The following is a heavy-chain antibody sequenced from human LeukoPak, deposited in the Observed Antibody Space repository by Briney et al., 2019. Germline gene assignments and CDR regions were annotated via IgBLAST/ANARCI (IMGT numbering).Heavy chain of an antibody. Sequence: ASVKVSCKASGYTFTSYAMNWVRQAPGQGLEWMGWINTNTGNPTYAQGFTGRFVFSLDTSVSTAYLQISSLKAEDTAVYYCARGSVEMATIFEFDPWGQGTLVTVSS. CDR2: INTNTGNP. CDR1: GYTFTSYA. D-gene: IGHD5-24*01. V-gene: IGHV7-4-1*02. CDR3: ARGSVEMATIFEFDP. J-gene: IGHJ5*02.